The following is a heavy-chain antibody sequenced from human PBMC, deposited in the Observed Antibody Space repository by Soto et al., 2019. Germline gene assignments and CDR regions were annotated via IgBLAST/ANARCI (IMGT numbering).Heavy chain of an antibody. V-gene: IGHV1-18*04. CDR2: ISGYNGNT. CDR3: ASASITMIRGVTYFYYGMDV. CDR1: GYTFASYG. J-gene: IGHJ6*02. D-gene: IGHD3-10*01. Sequence: QVQLVQSGAEVKKPGASVKVSCKASGYTFASYGISWVRQAPGQGLEWMVWISGYNGNTNYAQKLQGRVTMTTDTSTSTSYMELRSLRSDDTAVYYCASASITMIRGVTYFYYGMDVWGQGTTVTVSS.